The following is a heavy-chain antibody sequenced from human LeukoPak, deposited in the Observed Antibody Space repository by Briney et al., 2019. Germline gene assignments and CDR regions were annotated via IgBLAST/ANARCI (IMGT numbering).Heavy chain of an antibody. J-gene: IGHJ3*02. CDR3: ARDPAMFNAFDI. D-gene: IGHD3-10*02. Sequence: PSETLSLTCTVSGGSISSYSWSWIRQPAGKGLEWIGRIYTSGSTNYNPSLKSRVTISVDTSKNQFSLKLSSVTAADTAVYYCARDPAMFNAFDIWGQGTMVTVSS. V-gene: IGHV4-4*07. CDR2: IYTSGST. CDR1: GGSISSYS.